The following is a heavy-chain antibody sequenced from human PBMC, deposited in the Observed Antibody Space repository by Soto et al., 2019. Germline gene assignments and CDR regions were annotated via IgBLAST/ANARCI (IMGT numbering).Heavy chain of an antibody. V-gene: IGHV3-23*01. Sequence: EVQLLESGGGLVQPGGSLRLSCAASGFTFSTYAMSWVRQAPGKGLEWVSTISGSGVSTYYADSVKGRFTISRDNSKNTLFLQMNSLRVKDTAVYYCAKVGSYSLHYYYYYMDVWGKGTTVTVSS. CDR2: ISGSGVST. CDR3: AKVGSYSLHYYYYYMDV. D-gene: IGHD6-13*01. CDR1: GFTFSTYA. J-gene: IGHJ6*03.